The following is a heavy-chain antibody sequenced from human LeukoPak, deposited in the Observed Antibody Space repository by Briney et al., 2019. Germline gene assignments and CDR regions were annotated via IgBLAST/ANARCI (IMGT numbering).Heavy chain of an antibody. J-gene: IGHJ4*02. D-gene: IGHD6-19*01. CDR1: GFTFDVYA. Sequence: PGGSLRLSCAASGFTFDVYAMQGVRDVPGKGGECVSGISWNSGRIGYADSVKGRFTISRDNAKNSLYLQMNSLRIEDTAFYYCAKAFSSRGHSESVWGQGTLVTVSS. CDR2: ISWNSGRI. CDR3: AKAFSSRGHSESV. V-gene: IGHV3-9*01.